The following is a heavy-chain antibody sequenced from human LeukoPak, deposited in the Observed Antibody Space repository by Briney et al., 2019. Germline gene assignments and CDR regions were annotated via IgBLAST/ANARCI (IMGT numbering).Heavy chain of an antibody. Sequence: SETLSLTCTVSGGSISSYYWSWIRQPPGKGLEWIGYIYYSGSTNYNPSLKSRVTISVDTSKNQFSLKLSSVTAADTAVYYCARSHRLWDLTWEYYSDYWGQGTLVTVSS. J-gene: IGHJ4*02. CDR2: IYYSGST. D-gene: IGHD1-26*01. CDR3: ARSHRLWDLTWEYYSDY. CDR1: GGSISSYY. V-gene: IGHV4-59*01.